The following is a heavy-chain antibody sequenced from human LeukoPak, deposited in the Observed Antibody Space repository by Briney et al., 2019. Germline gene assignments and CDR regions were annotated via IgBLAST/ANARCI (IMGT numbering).Heavy chain of an antibody. Sequence: SETLSLTCTVSGYSISSGYYWGWIRPPPGKGLEWIGSIYHSGSTYYNPSLKSRVTISVDTSKNQFSLKLSSVTAADTAVYYCAREPLYSGYVRVGAFDIWGQGTMVTVSS. V-gene: IGHV4-38-2*02. CDR1: GYSISSGYY. D-gene: IGHD5-12*01. CDR2: IYHSGST. CDR3: AREPLYSGYVRVGAFDI. J-gene: IGHJ3*02.